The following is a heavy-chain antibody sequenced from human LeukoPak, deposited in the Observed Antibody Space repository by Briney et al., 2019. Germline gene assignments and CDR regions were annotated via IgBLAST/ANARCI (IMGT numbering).Heavy chain of an antibody. CDR3: ARVLHKRNYDSSVYYGY. CDR2: ISSSGSTI. D-gene: IGHD3-22*01. V-gene: IGHV3-48*03. Sequence: GGSPRLSCAASGFTFSSYEMNWVRQAPGKGLEWVSYISSSGSTIYYADSVKGRFTISRDNAKNSLYLQMNSLRAEDTAVYYCARVLHKRNYDSSVYYGYWGQGTLVTVSS. J-gene: IGHJ4*02. CDR1: GFTFSSYE.